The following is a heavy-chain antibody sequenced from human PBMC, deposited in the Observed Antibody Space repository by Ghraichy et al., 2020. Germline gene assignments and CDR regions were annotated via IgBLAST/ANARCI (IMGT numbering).Heavy chain of an antibody. V-gene: IGHV4-34*01. CDR2: INHSGST. J-gene: IGHJ6*02. CDR3: ASYYCSSSSCQGMDV. D-gene: IGHD2-2*01. CDR1: GGSFSGYY. Sequence: SETLSLTCAVYGGSFSGYYWSWIRQPPGKGLEWIGEINHSGSTNYNPSLKSRVTISVDTSKNQFSLKLSSVTAADTAVYYCASYYCSSSSCQGMDVWGQGTTVTVSS.